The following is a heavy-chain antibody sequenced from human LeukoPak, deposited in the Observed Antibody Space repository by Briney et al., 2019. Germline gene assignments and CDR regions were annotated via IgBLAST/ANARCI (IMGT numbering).Heavy chain of an antibody. CDR3: AREAVAVAGDYYDSSGYYY. CDR1: GGSISSSSYY. J-gene: IGHJ4*02. Sequence: SETLSLTCTVSGGSISSSSYYWGWTRQPPGKGLEWIGSIYYSGSTYYNPSLKSRVTISVDTSKNQFSLKLSSVTAADTAVYYCAREAVAVAGDYYDSSGYYYWGQGTLVTVSS. V-gene: IGHV4-39*02. CDR2: IYYSGST. D-gene: IGHD3-22*01.